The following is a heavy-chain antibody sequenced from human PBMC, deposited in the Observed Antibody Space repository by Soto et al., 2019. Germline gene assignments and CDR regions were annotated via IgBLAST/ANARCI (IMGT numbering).Heavy chain of an antibody. CDR2: IYPGDSDT. V-gene: IGHV5-51*01. Sequence: GECRKISCKGSGYSFTSDWIGWVRQMPGKGLAWMGIIYPGDSDTRYSPSFQGQVTISAAKSISTAYLQWSSLKASDTAMYYCARRELTMYYDILTGYYNVNAFDIWGQGTMVTVSS. J-gene: IGHJ3*02. CDR1: GYSFTSDW. CDR3: ARRELTMYYDILTGYYNVNAFDI. D-gene: IGHD3-9*01.